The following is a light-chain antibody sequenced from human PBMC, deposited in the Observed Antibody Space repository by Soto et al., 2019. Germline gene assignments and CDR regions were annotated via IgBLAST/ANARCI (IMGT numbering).Light chain of an antibody. CDR2: RAS. CDR1: ESVGSW. Sequence: DIQMTQSPSTLSASVGDRVTITCRASESVGSWLAWYQQKQGKAPKLLIYRASSLESGVPSSFSGSGSGTEFTLTISSLQADDFATCYCQQYRSCSPGFTFGPGNKVDIK. J-gene: IGKJ3*01. CDR3: QQYRSCSPGFT. V-gene: IGKV1-5*03.